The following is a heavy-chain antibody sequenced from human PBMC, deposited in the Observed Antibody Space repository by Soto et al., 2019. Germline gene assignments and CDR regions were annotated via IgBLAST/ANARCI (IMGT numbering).Heavy chain of an antibody. V-gene: IGHV3-11*01. CDR3: ARDGVLFRGGFDS. J-gene: IGHJ4*02. CDR2: ISTSGTST. CDR1: GFTFSNYY. Sequence: QVQLVESGGGLVKPGGSLRLSCAVSGFTFSNYYLAWIRQAPGKGLEWVSYISTSGTSTFYADSVKDRFTISRDNAENSLFLQMDSLRVEDTAVYFCARDGVLFRGGFDSWGQGTLVTVAS. D-gene: IGHD3-16*01.